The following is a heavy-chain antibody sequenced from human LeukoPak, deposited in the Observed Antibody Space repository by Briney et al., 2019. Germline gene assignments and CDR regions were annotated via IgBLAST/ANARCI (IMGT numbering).Heavy chain of an antibody. CDR2: INPNSGGT. CDR1: GYTFTGYC. V-gene: IGHV1-2*02. Sequence: ASVKVSCKASGYTFTGYCMHWVRQAPGQGLEWMGWINPNSGGTNYAQKFQGRVTMTRDTSISTAYMELSRLRSDDTAVYYCARDLHVLRFLEWLLAPDYWGQGTLVTVSS. D-gene: IGHD3-3*01. CDR3: ARDLHVLRFLEWLLAPDY. J-gene: IGHJ4*02.